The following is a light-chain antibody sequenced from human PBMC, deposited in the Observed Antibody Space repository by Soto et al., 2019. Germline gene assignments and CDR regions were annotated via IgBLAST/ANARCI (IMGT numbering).Light chain of an antibody. Sequence: EIVLTQSPGTLSLSPGERASLSCRASQSVTSSYLAWYQQKPAQAPRLIIYGASSRATGIPDRFSGSGSGTDFTLTISRLEPEDFAVYYCQQYGSSPTFGQGTKLEIK. CDR2: GAS. CDR1: QSVTSSY. CDR3: QQYGSSPT. V-gene: IGKV3-20*01. J-gene: IGKJ2*01.